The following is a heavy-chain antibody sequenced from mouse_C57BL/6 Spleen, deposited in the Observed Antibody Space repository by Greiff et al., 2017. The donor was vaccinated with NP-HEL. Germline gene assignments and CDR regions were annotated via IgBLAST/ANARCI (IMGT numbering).Heavy chain of an antibody. CDR1: GYAFSSYW. CDR3: ARRGLLGYYYAMDY. Sequence: QVQLQQSGAELVKPGASVKISCKASGYAFSSYWMNWVKQRPGKGLEWIGQIYPGDGDTNYNGKFKGKATLTADKSSSTAYMQLSSLTSEDSAVYFCARRGLLGYYYAMDYWGQGTSVTVSS. CDR2: IYPGDGDT. D-gene: IGHD2-3*01. J-gene: IGHJ4*01. V-gene: IGHV1-80*01.